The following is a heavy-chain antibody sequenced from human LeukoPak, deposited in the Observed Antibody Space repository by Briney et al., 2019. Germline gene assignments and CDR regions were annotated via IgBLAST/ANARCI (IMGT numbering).Heavy chain of an antibody. CDR1: GGSISSYY. V-gene: IGHV4-4*07. D-gene: IGHD2-2*01. Sequence: SETLSLTCTVSGGSISSYYWSWIRQPAGKGLEWIGRIYTCGSTNYNPSLKSRVTMSVDTSKNQFSLKLSSVTAADTAVYYCARVLGSTSSDWFDPWGQGTLVTVSS. CDR2: IYTCGST. CDR3: ARVLGSTSSDWFDP. J-gene: IGHJ5*02.